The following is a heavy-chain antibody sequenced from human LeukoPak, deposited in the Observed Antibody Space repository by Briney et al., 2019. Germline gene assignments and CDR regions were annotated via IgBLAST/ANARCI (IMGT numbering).Heavy chain of an antibody. CDR2: IYYSGST. V-gene: IGHV4-30-4*02. Sequence: SETLSLTCTVSGGSISSGDYYWSWIRQPPGKGLEWIGYIYYSGSTYYNPSLKSRVTISVDTSKNQFSLKLSSVTAADTAVYYCARDAYYYDSSGYPYYGMDVWGQGTTVTVSS. CDR3: ARDAYYYDSSGYPYYGMDV. D-gene: IGHD3-22*01. CDR1: GGSISSGDYY. J-gene: IGHJ6*02.